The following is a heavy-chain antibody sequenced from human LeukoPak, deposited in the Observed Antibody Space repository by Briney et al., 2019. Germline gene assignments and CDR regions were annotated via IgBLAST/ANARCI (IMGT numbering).Heavy chain of an antibody. CDR2: IYYSGST. CDR3: ASMVRGTYYFDY. CDR1: GGSISSSSYC. D-gene: IGHD3-10*01. V-gene: IGHV4-39*01. Sequence: KPSETLSLTCTVSGGSISSSSYCWGWIRQPPGKGLEWIGSIYYSGSTYYNPSLKSRVTISVDTSKNQFSLKLSSVTAADTAVYYCASMVRGTYYFDYWGQGTLVTVSS. J-gene: IGHJ4*02.